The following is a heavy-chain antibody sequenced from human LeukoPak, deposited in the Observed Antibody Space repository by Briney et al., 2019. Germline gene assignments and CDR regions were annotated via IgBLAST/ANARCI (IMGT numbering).Heavy chain of an antibody. V-gene: IGHV3-30-3*01. D-gene: IGHD2-15*01. CDR1: GFTFSSYA. CDR3: ARAHRPYCSGGSCYSDH. J-gene: IGHJ4*02. CDR2: ISYDGSNK. Sequence: GGSLRLSCAASGFTFSSYAMHWVRQAPGKGLEWVAVISYDGSNKYYADSVKGRFTISRDNSKNTLYLQMNSLRAEDTAVYYCARAHRPYCSGGSCYSDHWGQGTLVTVSS.